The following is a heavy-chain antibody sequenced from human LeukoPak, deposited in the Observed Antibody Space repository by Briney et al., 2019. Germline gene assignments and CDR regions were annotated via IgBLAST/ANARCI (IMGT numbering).Heavy chain of an antibody. D-gene: IGHD3-3*01. CDR2: ISSSSSTI. J-gene: IGHJ4*02. V-gene: IGHV3-48*04. CDR3: ARPAYYDFWSGYSTYFDY. Sequence: SGGSLRLSCAASGFTFSSYSMNWVRQAPGKGLEWVSYISSSSSTIYYADSVKGRFTISRDSAKNSLYLQMNSLRAEDTAVYYCARPAYYDFWSGYSTYFDYWGQGILVTVSS. CDR1: GFTFSSYS.